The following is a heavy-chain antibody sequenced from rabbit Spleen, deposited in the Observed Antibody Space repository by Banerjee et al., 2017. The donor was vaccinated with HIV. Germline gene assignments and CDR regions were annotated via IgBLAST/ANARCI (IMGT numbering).Heavy chain of an antibody. CDR1: GFDFSSYY. CDR2: IDPFFGGT. V-gene: IGHV1S7*01. D-gene: IGHD4-1*01. J-gene: IGHJ4*01. Sequence: QLKESGGGLVQPGGSLKLSCKGSGFDFSSYYMSWVRQAPGKGLEWIGYIDPFFGGTYYASWVNGRFTISSHNAQNTLYLQLNSLTAADTATYFCVRNSGWGVSYFTLWGQGTLVTVS. CDR3: VRNSGWGVSYFTL.